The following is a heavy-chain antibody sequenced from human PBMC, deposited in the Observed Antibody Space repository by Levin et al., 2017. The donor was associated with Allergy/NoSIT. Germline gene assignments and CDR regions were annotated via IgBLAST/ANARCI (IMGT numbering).Heavy chain of an antibody. CDR3: ARHFYSGYGDAFDI. J-gene: IGHJ3*02. CDR2: IYYSGST. Sequence: SETLSLTCTVSGGSISSSSYYWGWIRQPPGKGLEWIGSIYYSGSTYYNPSLKSRVTISVDTSKNQFSLKLSSVTAADTAVYYCARHFYSGYGDAFDIWGQGTMVTVSS. V-gene: IGHV4-39*01. D-gene: IGHD5-12*01. CDR1: GGSISSSSYY.